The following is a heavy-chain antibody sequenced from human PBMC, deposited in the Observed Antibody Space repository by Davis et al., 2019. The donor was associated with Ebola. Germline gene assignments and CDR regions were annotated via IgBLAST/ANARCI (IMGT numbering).Heavy chain of an antibody. CDR1: GFTFSSYW. CDR2: IKQDGSEK. CDR3: ARAPRFCTGDTCYSGIADS. V-gene: IGHV3-7*03. J-gene: IGHJ4*02. Sequence: GGSLRLSCAASGFTFSSYWMSWVRQAPGKGLEWVANIKQDGSEKYYVDSVRGRFSISRDNAKNSVLLQMNSLRAEDTALYYCARAPRFCTGDTCYSGIADSWGQGTLVTVSS. D-gene: IGHD2-8*02.